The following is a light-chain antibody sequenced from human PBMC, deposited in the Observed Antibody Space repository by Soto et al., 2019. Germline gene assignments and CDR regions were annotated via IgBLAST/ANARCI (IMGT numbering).Light chain of an antibody. V-gene: IGLV2-11*01. Sequence: QSVLTQPRSVSGSPGQSVTLSCTGTSSDVGYYNYVSWYQQHPGKAPKLMIYDVNKRPSGVPDRFSGSKSGNTASLTISGLQADDEADYYCWLYIGATTYVFGTGTKLTVL. J-gene: IGLJ1*01. CDR2: DVN. CDR1: SSDVGYYNY. CDR3: WLYIGATTYV.